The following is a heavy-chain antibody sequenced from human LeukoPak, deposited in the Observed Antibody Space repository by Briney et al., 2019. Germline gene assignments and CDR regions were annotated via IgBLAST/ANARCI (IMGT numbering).Heavy chain of an antibody. CDR3: AKGALTGTADY. V-gene: IGHV3-23*01. D-gene: IGHD1-1*01. CDR1: GFTFSSCG. CDR2: LSDSGGST. J-gene: IGHJ4*02. Sequence: GGSLRLSCAASGFTFSSCGMSWVRQAPGKGLEWVSALSDSGGSTFYADSVKGRFTISRDNSKNTLYLQMNRLRAEDTAVYYCAKGALTGTADYWGQGTLVTVSS.